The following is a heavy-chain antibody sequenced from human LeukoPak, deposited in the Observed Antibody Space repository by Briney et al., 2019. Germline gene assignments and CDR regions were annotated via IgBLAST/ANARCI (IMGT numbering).Heavy chain of an antibody. V-gene: IGHV4-59*08. D-gene: IGHD2-15*01. J-gene: IGHJ5*01. Sequence: SETLSLTCTVSGGSIRSYYWSWIWQPPGKGLEWIGYIYYSGSTNYNPSLKSRVIISVDTSRNQFSLKLSSVTAADTAVYYCARQYCTGGSCYWFDSWGQGTLVTVSS. CDR3: ARQYCTGGSCYWFDS. CDR2: IYYSGST. CDR1: GGSIRSYY.